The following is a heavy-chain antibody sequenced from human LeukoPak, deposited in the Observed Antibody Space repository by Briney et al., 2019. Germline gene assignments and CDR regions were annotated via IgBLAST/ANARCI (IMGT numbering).Heavy chain of an antibody. V-gene: IGHV5-51*01. D-gene: IGHD1-26*01. Sequence: ESLKISCKGSGYSFTSYWIAWVRQMPGKGLEWMGIIYPSDSETTYSPSFQGQVTISADKSISTAYLQWSSLTASDTAMYYCARSVGATPLDYWGQGTPVTVSS. J-gene: IGHJ4*02. CDR3: ARSVGATPLDY. CDR1: GYSFTSYW. CDR2: IYPSDSET.